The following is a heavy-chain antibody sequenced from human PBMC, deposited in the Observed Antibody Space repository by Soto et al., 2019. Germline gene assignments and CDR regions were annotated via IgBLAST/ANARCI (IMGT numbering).Heavy chain of an antibody. CDR2: IWYDGSNK. Sequence: SLRLSCAASGFTFNNFAMICVRQAPGKGLEWVAVIWYDGSNKYYADSVKGRFTISRENSKNTLYLQMNSLRAEDTVVYYCASSYYDFWSGQGRMDVWGQGTTVTVSS. D-gene: IGHD3-3*01. CDR1: GFTFNNFA. J-gene: IGHJ6*02. CDR3: ASSYYDFWSGQGRMDV. V-gene: IGHV3-33*08.